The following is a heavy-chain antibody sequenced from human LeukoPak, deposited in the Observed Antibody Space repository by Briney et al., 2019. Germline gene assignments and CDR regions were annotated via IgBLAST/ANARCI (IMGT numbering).Heavy chain of an antibody. Sequence: SVKVSCKASGGTFSSYAISWVRQAPGQGLEWMGGIIPIFGTANYAQKFQGRVTITADESTSTAYMELSSLRSEDTAVYYCARDDVEMATTTYYYYYGMDVWGQGTTVTVSS. CDR3: ARDDVEMATTTYYYYYGMDV. J-gene: IGHJ6*02. CDR2: IIPIFGTA. V-gene: IGHV1-69*13. CDR1: GGTFSSYA. D-gene: IGHD5-24*01.